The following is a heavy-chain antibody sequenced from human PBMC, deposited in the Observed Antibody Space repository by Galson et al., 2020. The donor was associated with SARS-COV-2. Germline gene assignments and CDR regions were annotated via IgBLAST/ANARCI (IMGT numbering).Heavy chain of an antibody. CDR3: ARVAGGSYYGGFDY. CDR1: GFTFSSYA. D-gene: IGHD1-26*01. Sequence: GESLKISCAASGFTFSSYAIHWVRQAPGKGLEWVAVISYDGSNKYYTDSVKGRFTISRDNSKNTLYLQMNSLRVEDTAVYYCARVAGGSYYGGFDYWGQGTLVTVSS. CDR2: ISYDGSNK. J-gene: IGHJ4*02. V-gene: IGHV3-30*04.